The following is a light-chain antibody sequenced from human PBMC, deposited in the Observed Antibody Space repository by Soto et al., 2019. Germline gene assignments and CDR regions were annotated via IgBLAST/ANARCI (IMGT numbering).Light chain of an antibody. V-gene: IGKV1-13*02. J-gene: IGKJ4*01. CDR1: QDIGSA. CDR2: DAS. CDR3: QQVNGFPLT. Sequence: IQLTQSPSSLSASVGDRVTITCRAGQDIGSALAWYQQRPGKAPKLLLYDASNLEAGVPSRFSGSGSGTDFTLTITSLRPEDFATYSCQQVNGFPLTFGGGTKVQIK.